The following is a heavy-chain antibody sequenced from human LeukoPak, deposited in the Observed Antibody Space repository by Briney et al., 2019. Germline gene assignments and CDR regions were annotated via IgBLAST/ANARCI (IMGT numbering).Heavy chain of an antibody. D-gene: IGHD6-13*01. CDR1: GGSVSSYY. CDR2: IFYSGDT. CDR3: ARQYSSSWYYFDY. V-gene: IGHV4-59*08. J-gene: IGHJ4*01. Sequence: SETLSLTCTVSGGSVSSYYWSWIRQSPGKGLEWIGYIFYSGDTNYNPSLKSRVTISIDMSKNRFSLKLSSVTAADTAVYYCARQYSSSWYYFDYWGHGTLVTVSS.